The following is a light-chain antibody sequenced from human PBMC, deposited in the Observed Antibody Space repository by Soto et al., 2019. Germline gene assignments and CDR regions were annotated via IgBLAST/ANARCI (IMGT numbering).Light chain of an antibody. V-gene: IGLV2-23*01. CDR2: EGF. CDR3: CSYADNSNWV. CDR1: SSDVGGYKF. J-gene: IGLJ3*02. Sequence: QSALTQPASVSGSPGQSISISCTGTSSDVGGYKFVSWYQQYPGKAPKLIIYEGFKRPSGVSNRFSASKSGNTASLTISGLRAEDEAEYFCCSYADNSNWVFGGGTKLTVL.